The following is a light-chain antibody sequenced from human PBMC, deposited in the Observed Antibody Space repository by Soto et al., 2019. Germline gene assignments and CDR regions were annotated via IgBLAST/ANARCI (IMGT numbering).Light chain of an antibody. V-gene: IGKV1-27*01. J-gene: IGKJ1*01. CDR1: EVINSY. CDR3: QKYKSAPWS. CDR2: TAP. Sequence: DIEMTQSPSSLSASVGDRVTITCRASEVINSYLDWYQQKPGKVTKLLIYTAPTLQSGVPSRFSGSGSGTDFSLTISSLQPEDGATDYGQKYKSAPWSFGQGTKVEIK.